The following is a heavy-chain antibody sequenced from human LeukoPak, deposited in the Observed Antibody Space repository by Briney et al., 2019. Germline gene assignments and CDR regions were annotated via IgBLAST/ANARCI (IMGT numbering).Heavy chain of an antibody. J-gene: IGHJ4*02. CDR2: LYHSGST. Sequence: PETLSLTCSVSGYSISSGNYWGWIRQSPGKGLEWIGRLYHSGSTYYTPSLKSRVTISVDTSKNQFSLKLSSVTAADTAVYYCLEQADWGQGTLVTVSS. V-gene: IGHV4-38-2*01. CDR1: GYSISSGNY. CDR3: LEQAD. D-gene: IGHD3-3*01.